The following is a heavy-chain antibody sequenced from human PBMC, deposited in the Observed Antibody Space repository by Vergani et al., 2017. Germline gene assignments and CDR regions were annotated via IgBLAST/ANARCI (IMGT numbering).Heavy chain of an antibody. V-gene: IGHV1-69*01. Sequence: QVQLVQSGAEVKKPGSSVKVSCKASVGTFSSYAISWVRQAPGQGLEWMGGIIPIFGTANYAQKFQGRVPITADESTSTAYMELSSMRSEDTAVYYCARGGYSYGVYYYYYYMYVWGKGTTVTVSS. CDR3: ARGGYSYGVYYYYYYMYV. D-gene: IGHD5-18*01. CDR1: VGTFSSYA. CDR2: IIPIFGTA. J-gene: IGHJ6*03.